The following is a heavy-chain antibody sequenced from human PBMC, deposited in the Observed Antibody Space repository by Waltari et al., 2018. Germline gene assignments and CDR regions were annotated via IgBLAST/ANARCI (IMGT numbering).Heavy chain of an antibody. Sequence: QVQLVQSGAEVKKPGASVKVSCKASGYTSTNYGISWVRQAPGQGLEWMGWISTYNGNTNDAQMFQGRVTMTTDTSTSTAYMELRGLISDDTAVYYCARGKGSAEPLIIENWGQGTLVTVSS. CDR1: GYTSTNYG. D-gene: IGHD6-19*01. CDR2: ISTYNGNT. CDR3: ARGKGSAEPLIIEN. J-gene: IGHJ4*02. V-gene: IGHV1-18*01.